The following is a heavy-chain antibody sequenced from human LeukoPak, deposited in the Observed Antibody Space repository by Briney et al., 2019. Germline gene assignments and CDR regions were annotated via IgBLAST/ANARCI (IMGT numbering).Heavy chain of an antibody. CDR1: NDSISSGDYY. V-gene: IGHV4-39*07. D-gene: IGHD1-26*01. Sequence: RPSETLSLTCTVPNDSISSGDYYWNWIRQPPGKGLEWIGEINHSGSTNYNPSLKSRVTISVDTSKNQFSLKLSSVTAADTAVYYCARRGLSSGSYSGDFDYWGQGTLVTVSS. CDR3: ARRGLSSGSYSGDFDY. J-gene: IGHJ4*02. CDR2: INHSGST.